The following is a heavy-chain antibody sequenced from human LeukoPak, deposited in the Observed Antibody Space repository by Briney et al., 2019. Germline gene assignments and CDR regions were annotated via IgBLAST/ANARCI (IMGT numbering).Heavy chain of an antibody. J-gene: IGHJ4*02. D-gene: IGHD6-13*01. CDR2: IIPIFGTA. CDR1: GGTFSSYA. V-gene: IGHV1-69*06. Sequence: SVKVSCKASGGTFSSYAISWVRQAPGQGLGWMGGIIPIFGTANYPQKFQGRVTITADKSTSTAYMELSSLRSEDTAVYYCALAAAGRFDYWGQGTLVTVSS. CDR3: ALAAAGRFDY.